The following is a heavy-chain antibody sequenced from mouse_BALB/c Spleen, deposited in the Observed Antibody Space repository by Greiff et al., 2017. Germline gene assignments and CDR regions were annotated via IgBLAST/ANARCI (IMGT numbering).Heavy chain of an antibody. V-gene: IGHV3-8*02. CDR2: ISYSGST. J-gene: IGHJ4*01. CDR3: ARRLGRKDAMDY. Sequence: EVKLQESGPSLVKPSQTLSLTCSVTGDSITSGYWNWIRKFPGNKLEYMGYISYSGSTYYNPSLKSRISITRDTSKNQYYLQLNSVTTEDTATYYCARRLGRKDAMDYWGQGTSVTVSS. D-gene: IGHD4-1*01. CDR1: GDSITSGY.